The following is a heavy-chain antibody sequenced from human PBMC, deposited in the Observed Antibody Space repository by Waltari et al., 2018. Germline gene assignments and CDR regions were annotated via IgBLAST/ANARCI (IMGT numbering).Heavy chain of an antibody. V-gene: IGHV3-21*01. CDR3: ARDPYGFGWFDP. D-gene: IGHD3-16*01. CDR1: GFTFSSYS. Sequence: EVQLVESGGGLVKPGGSLRLSCAATGFTFSSYSMNWVRQAPGKVLEWVSSSSSSSSYIYYADSVKCRFTISRDNAKNSLYLQMNSLRAEDTAVYYCARDPYGFGWFDPWGQGTLVTVSS. CDR2: SSSSSSYI. J-gene: IGHJ5*02.